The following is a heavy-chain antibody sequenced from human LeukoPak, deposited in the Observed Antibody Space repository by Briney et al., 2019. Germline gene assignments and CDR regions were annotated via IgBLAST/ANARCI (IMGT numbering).Heavy chain of an antibody. CDR1: GGSISSGSYY. Sequence: SETLSLTCTASGGSISSGSYYWSWLRQPAGKGLEWIGRIYTSGSTNYSPSLKSRVTISVDTSKNQFSLKLSSVTAADTAVYYCARAVGGGDAFDIWGQGTMVTVSS. J-gene: IGHJ3*02. CDR3: ARAVGGGDAFDI. CDR2: IYTSGST. D-gene: IGHD3-16*01. V-gene: IGHV4-61*02.